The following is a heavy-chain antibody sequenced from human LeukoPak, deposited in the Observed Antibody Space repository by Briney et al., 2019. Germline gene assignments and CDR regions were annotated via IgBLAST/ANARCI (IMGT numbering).Heavy chain of an antibody. Sequence: SETLSLTCTVSGYSISSGHYWSWIRQPPEKGLEWIGSMYHSGSTYYNPPLKSRVTISEDTSKNQFSLKLRSVTAADTAVYYCARGPRFGELLWHWFDPWGQGTLVTVSS. V-gene: IGHV4-38-2*02. CDR3: ARGPRFGELLWHWFDP. CDR1: GYSISSGHY. D-gene: IGHD3-10*01. J-gene: IGHJ5*02. CDR2: MYHSGST.